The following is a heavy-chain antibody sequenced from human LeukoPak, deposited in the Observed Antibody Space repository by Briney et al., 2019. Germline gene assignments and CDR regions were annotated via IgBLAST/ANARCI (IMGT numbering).Heavy chain of an antibody. CDR2: INSDGSST. J-gene: IGHJ5*02. V-gene: IGHV3-74*01. D-gene: IGHD3-22*01. Sequence: GGSLRLSCAASGFTFSSYAMHWVRQAPGKGLVWVSRINSDGSSTSYADSVKGRFTISRDNAKNTLYLQMNSLRAEDTAVYYCAREDYYDSSGFDPWGQGTLVTVSS. CDR3: AREDYYDSSGFDP. CDR1: GFTFSSYA.